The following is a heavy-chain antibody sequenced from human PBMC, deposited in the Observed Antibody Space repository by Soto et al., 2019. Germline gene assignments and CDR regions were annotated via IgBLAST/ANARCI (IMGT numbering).Heavy chain of an antibody. J-gene: IGHJ4*02. D-gene: IGHD2-2*01. Sequence: GGSVRLSCAASGFTFSSYAMSWVRQAPGKGLEWVSAISGSGGSTYYADSVKGRFTISRDNSKNTLYLQMNSLRAEDTAVYYCAKDRYQLLGFFDYWGQGTLVTVSS. CDR3: AKDRYQLLGFFDY. CDR1: GFTFSSYA. CDR2: ISGSGGST. V-gene: IGHV3-23*01.